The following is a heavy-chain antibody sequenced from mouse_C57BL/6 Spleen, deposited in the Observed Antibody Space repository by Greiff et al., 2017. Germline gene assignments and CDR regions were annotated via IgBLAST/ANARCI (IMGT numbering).Heavy chain of an antibody. CDR3: TRRDWFAY. J-gene: IGHJ3*01. Sequence: QVQLQQSGAELVRPGASVTLSCKASGYTFTDYEMHWVKQTPVHGLEWIGAIDPETGGTAYNQKFKGKAILTADKSSSPAYMELRSLTAEDSAVYYCTRRDWFAYWGQGTLVTVSA. V-gene: IGHV1-15*01. CDR1: GYTFTDYE. CDR2: IDPETGGT.